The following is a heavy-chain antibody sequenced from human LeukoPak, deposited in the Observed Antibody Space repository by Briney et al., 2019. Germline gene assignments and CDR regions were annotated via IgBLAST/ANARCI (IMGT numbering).Heavy chain of an antibody. D-gene: IGHD3-10*01. J-gene: IGHJ5*01. Sequence: SGTLSLTCAVSGGSISSSNWWSWVRQPPGRGLEWIGEIYHSGSTNYNPSLKGRVTISLDKSNNHFPLKLRSVTAADTAVYYCARALSSGSYVWFDSWGQGTLITVSS. CDR1: GGSISSSNW. V-gene: IGHV4-4*02. CDR2: IYHSGST. CDR3: ARALSSGSYVWFDS.